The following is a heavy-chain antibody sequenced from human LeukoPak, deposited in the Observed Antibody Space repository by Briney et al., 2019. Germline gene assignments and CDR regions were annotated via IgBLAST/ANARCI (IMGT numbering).Heavy chain of an antibody. V-gene: IGHV4-34*01. Sequence: SETLSLTCTVSGGSISSYYWSWIRQPPGKGLEWIGEINHSGSTNYNPSLKSRVTISVDTSKNQFSLKLSSVTAADTAVYYCARGPFDSSNRQHGDVWGQGTTVTVSS. D-gene: IGHD3-22*01. CDR1: GGSISSYY. CDR2: INHSGST. J-gene: IGHJ6*02. CDR3: ARGPFDSSNRQHGDV.